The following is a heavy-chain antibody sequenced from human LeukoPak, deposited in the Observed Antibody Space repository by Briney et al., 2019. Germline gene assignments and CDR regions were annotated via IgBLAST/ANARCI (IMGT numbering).Heavy chain of an antibody. CDR1: GFTFSSYA. Sequence: GGSLRLSCAASGFTFSSYAMSWVRQAPGKGLEWVSAISGSGCSTYYADSVKGRFTISRDNSKNTLYLQMNSLRAEDTAVYYCAKDRGWLRLFDYWGQGTLVTVSS. D-gene: IGHD5-12*01. V-gene: IGHV3-23*01. CDR3: AKDRGWLRLFDY. J-gene: IGHJ4*02. CDR2: ISGSGCST.